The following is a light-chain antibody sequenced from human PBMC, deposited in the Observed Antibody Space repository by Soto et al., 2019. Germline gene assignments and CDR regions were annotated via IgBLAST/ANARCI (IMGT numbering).Light chain of an antibody. CDR1: SSNIGSNY. J-gene: IGLJ2*01. CDR2: RNS. CDR3: AAWDDSRSGVV. Sequence: QSVLTQPPSASGTPGQRVTISCSGSSSNIGSNYVYWYQQLPGTVPQLLIYRNSERPSGVPARFSGSKSGTSASLAISGLRSEDEADYYCAAWDDSRSGVVFGGGTKLTVL. V-gene: IGLV1-47*01.